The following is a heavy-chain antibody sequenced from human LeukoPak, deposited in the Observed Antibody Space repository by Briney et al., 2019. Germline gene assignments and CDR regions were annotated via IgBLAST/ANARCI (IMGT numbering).Heavy chain of an antibody. CDR1: GYTFTGYY. V-gene: IGHV1-2*06. CDR3: ARDRLAIYGSGSYNY. D-gene: IGHD3-10*01. Sequence: ASVKVSCKASGYTFTGYYMHWVRQAPGQGLEWMGRINPNSGGTNYAQKLQGRVTMTRDTSRSTAYMELSRLRSDDTAVYYCARDRLAIYGSGSYNYWGQGTLVTVSS. J-gene: IGHJ4*02. CDR2: INPNSGGT.